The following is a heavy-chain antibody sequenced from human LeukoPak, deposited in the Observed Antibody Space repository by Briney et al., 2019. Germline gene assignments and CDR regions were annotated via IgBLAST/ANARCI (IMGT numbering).Heavy chain of an antibody. J-gene: IGHJ4*02. V-gene: IGHV4-39*01. CDR1: GGSISSSSYY. D-gene: IGHD3-22*01. CDR2: IYYSGST. CDR3: ARLQYYYDSNGYYSLYYFDY. Sequence: SETLSLTCTVSGGSISSSSYYWGWIRQPPGKGLEWIGNIYYSGSTYYNPPLRSRLTISLDTSKNQFSLTLSSVTAADTAVYYCARLQYYYDSNGYYSLYYFDYWGQGTVVTVSS.